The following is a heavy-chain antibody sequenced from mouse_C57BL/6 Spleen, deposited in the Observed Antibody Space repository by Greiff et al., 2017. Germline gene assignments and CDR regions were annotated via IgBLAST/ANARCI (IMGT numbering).Heavy chain of an antibody. CDR1: GFTFSDYG. CDR2: ISSGSSTI. D-gene: IGHD2-4*01. V-gene: IGHV5-17*01. Sequence: DVKLVESGGGLVKPGGSLKLSCAASGFTFSDYGMHWVRQAPEKGLEWVAYISSGSSTIYYAETVKVRFTISRDNAKNTLFLQMTSLRSEDTAMYYCARGDYGAWFAYWGQGTLVTVSA. J-gene: IGHJ3*01. CDR3: ARGDYGAWFAY.